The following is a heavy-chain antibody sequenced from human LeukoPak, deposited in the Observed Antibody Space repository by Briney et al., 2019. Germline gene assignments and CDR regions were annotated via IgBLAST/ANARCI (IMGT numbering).Heavy chain of an antibody. D-gene: IGHD3-3*01. CDR3: ARSNYDFWSGYIIDY. J-gene: IGHJ4*02. Sequence: ASVKVSCKVSGYTVTELSMHWVRQAPGQRLEWMGWINAGNGNTKYSQEFQGRVTITRDTSASTGYMELSSLRSEDMAVYYCARSNYDFWSGYIIDYWGQGTLVTVSS. V-gene: IGHV1-3*03. CDR1: GYTVTELS. CDR2: INAGNGNT.